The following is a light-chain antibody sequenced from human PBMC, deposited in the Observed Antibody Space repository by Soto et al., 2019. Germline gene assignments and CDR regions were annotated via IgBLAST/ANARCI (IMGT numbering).Light chain of an antibody. J-gene: IGKJ5*01. CDR1: QIVRSNS. CDR2: GAS. CDR3: QQYSDLPMT. V-gene: IGKV3-20*01. Sequence: EIVLTQSPGTLSLSPGERATLSCRASQIVRSNSLAWYQQKPGQPPRLLIYGASRRATGIPDRFSGSASGTDFTLTISRLEPEDFAVYFCQQYSDLPMTFGQGTRLEI.